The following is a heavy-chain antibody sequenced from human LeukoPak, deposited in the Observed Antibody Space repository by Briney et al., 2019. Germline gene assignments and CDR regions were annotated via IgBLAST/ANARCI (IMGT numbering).Heavy chain of an antibody. D-gene: IGHD5-12*01. V-gene: IGHV4-39*01. CDR1: GGSISSSSYY. Sequence: SETLSLTCTVSGGSISSSSYYWGWIRQPPGKGLEWIGSIYYSGSTYYNPSLKSRVTISVDTSKNQFSLKLSSVTAADTAVYYCARHETHSGYGHPSGFDPWGQGTLVTVSS. CDR2: IYYSGST. J-gene: IGHJ5*02. CDR3: ARHETHSGYGHPSGFDP.